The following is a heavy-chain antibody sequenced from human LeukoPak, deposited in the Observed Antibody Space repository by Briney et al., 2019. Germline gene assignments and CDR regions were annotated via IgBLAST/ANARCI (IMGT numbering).Heavy chain of an antibody. J-gene: IGHJ4*02. D-gene: IGHD2-2*02. V-gene: IGHV3-48*04. CDR2: ISSSGSTI. Sequence: GGSLRLSCAASGFTFSSYAMSWVRQAPGKGLEWVSYISSSGSTIYYADSVKGRFTISRDNAKNSLYLQMNSLRAEDTAVYYCARSYCSSTSCYKLFDYWGQGTLVTVSS. CDR3: ARSYCSSTSCYKLFDY. CDR1: GFTFSSYA.